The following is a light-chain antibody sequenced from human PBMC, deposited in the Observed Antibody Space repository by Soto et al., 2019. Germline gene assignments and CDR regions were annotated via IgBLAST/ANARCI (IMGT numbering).Light chain of an antibody. CDR2: DAS. Sequence: DIQLTQTPSTLSASVGHEVTITCRASQTISRWLAWYQQKPGRAPNLLIYDASTLESGVPSRVSGSGSETEFTLTISRLQPDDFATYFCHSRAFGQGTRLDIK. CDR3: HSRA. J-gene: IGKJ5*01. V-gene: IGKV1-5*01. CDR1: QTISRW.